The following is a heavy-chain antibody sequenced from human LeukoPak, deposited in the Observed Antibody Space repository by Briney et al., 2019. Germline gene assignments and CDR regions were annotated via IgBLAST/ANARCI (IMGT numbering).Heavy chain of an antibody. Sequence: SETLSLTRTVSGGSISSYYWSWIRQPAGKGLEWIGRIYTSGSTNYNPSLKSRVTMSVDTSKNQFSLKLSSVTAADTAVYYCATSYYEVKSGEYFQHWGQGTLVTVSS. CDR3: ATSYYEVKSGEYFQH. V-gene: IGHV4-4*07. J-gene: IGHJ1*01. D-gene: IGHD3-22*01. CDR2: IYTSGST. CDR1: GGSISSYY.